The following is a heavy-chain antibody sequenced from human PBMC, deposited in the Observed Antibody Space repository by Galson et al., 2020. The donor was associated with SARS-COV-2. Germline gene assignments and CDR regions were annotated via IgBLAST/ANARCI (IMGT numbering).Heavy chain of an antibody. J-gene: IGHJ6*02. CDR3: ARTSMIPLYYYYYGMDV. D-gene: IGHD3-16*01. Sequence: GYIYYSGSTNYNPSLKSRVTISVDTSKNQFSLKLSSVTAADTAVYYCARTSMIPLYYYYYGMDVWGQGTTVTVSS. CDR2: IYYSGST. V-gene: IGHV4-59*01.